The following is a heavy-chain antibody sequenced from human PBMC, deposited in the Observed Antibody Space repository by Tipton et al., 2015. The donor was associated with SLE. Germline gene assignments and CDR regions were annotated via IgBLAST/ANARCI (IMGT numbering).Heavy chain of an antibody. CDR1: GGSVSSRAYS. Sequence: TLSLTCTLFGGSVSSRAYSWGWIRQSPGEGLEWIGSFYHSGRSKYNPFLNGRVTISVDTSKNQFSLKLSSVTAADTAVYYCARGQCTSCYYYYMDVWGQGTTVTVSS. CDR3: ARGQCTSCYYYYMDV. J-gene: IGHJ6*03. CDR2: FYHSGRS. V-gene: IGHV4-61*08. D-gene: IGHD2-2*01.